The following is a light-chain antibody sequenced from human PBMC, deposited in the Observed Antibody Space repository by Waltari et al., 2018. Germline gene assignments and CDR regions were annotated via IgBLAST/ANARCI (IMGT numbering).Light chain of an antibody. CDR1: QSVSSNS. Sequence: EIVLTQSPGTLSLSPGERATLSCRASQSVSSNSLAWYQQKPGQAPRLLIYGASNRVTGIPDRFGGSGSGTDFTLTISRLEPEDFAVYYCQQYGSSPRTFGQGTKVEIK. J-gene: IGKJ1*01. V-gene: IGKV3-20*01. CDR2: GAS. CDR3: QQYGSSPRT.